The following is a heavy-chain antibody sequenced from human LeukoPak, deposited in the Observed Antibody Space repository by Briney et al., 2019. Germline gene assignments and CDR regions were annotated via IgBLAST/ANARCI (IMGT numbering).Heavy chain of an antibody. Sequence: GGSLRLSCAASGFTFSTYAVNWVRQAPGKGLEWVSAISTSGGRTYYADSVKGRFTISRDNSKNTLYLQMNGLRGEDTAVYYCAKGRNGDYVAEVSDIWGQGTMVTVSS. CDR2: ISTSGGRT. J-gene: IGHJ3*02. CDR3: AKGRNGDYVAEVSDI. D-gene: IGHD4-17*01. CDR1: GFTFSTYA. V-gene: IGHV3-23*01.